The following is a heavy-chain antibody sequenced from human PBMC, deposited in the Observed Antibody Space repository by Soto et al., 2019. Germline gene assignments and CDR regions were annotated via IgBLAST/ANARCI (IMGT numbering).Heavy chain of an antibody. D-gene: IGHD7-27*01. Sequence: QVQLQESGPGLVKPSETLSLTCTVSGGSISSYYWSWIRQPPGKGLEWIGYIYYSGSTDYDPSLKSRVTISVDTSKNQLSLKLSSVTAADTAVYYCARRWGTYFDFWGQGTLVTVSS. CDR1: GGSISSYY. J-gene: IGHJ4*02. CDR2: IYYSGST. V-gene: IGHV4-59*01. CDR3: ARRWGTYFDF.